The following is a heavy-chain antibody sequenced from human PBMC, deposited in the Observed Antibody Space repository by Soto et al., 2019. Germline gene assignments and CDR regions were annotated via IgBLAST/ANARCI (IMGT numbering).Heavy chain of an antibody. J-gene: IGHJ5*02. Sequence: GGSLRLSCAASGFTFSNAWMSWVRQAPGKGLEWVGRIKSKTDGGTTDYAAPVKGRFTISRDDSKNTLYLQMNSLKTEDTAVYYCTTGAAVADGGWFDPWGQGTLVTVSS. CDR1: GFTFSNAW. CDR3: TTGAAVADGGWFDP. V-gene: IGHV3-15*01. D-gene: IGHD6-19*01. CDR2: IKSKTDGGTT.